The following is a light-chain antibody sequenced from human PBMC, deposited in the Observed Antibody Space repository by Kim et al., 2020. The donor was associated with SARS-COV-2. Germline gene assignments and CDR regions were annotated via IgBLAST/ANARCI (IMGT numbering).Light chain of an antibody. J-gene: IGKJ1*01. Sequence: ASVGDRITITCRASQSISSWLDWYQQKPGKPLNLRIYDASSLASGVPSRFSGTGSGTEFTLTISSLQPDDFATYYCQQYNTYPWTFGQGTKVDIK. CDR1: QSISSW. CDR2: DAS. CDR3: QQYNTYPWT. V-gene: IGKV1-5*01.